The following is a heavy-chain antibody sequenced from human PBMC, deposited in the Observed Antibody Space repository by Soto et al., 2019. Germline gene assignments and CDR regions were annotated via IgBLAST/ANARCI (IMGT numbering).Heavy chain of an antibody. Sequence: ASVKVSCKASGYTFTSFGISWVRQAPGQGLEWMGWISAYNGNTNYAQKLQGRVTMTTDTSTSTAYMELRSLRSDDTAVYYCARGALAFDWLLSLDYWGQGTLVTVSS. CDR1: GYTFTSFG. CDR2: ISAYNGNT. J-gene: IGHJ4*02. D-gene: IGHD3-9*01. V-gene: IGHV1-18*01. CDR3: ARGALAFDWLLSLDY.